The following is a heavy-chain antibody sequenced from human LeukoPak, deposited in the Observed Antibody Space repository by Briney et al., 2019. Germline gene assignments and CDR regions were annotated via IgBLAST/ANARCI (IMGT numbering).Heavy chain of an antibody. D-gene: IGHD3-10*01. Sequence: SETLSLACTVSGYSISSGYYWGWIRQPPGKGLEWIGSIFHSGTTYSNPSLQGRVTLSVDTSKNQFSLNLTSVTAADMAVYYCASPNGVSIDYWGQGILVTVSS. CDR1: GYSISSGYY. CDR2: IFHSGTT. J-gene: IGHJ4*02. CDR3: ASPNGVSIDY. V-gene: IGHV4-38-2*02.